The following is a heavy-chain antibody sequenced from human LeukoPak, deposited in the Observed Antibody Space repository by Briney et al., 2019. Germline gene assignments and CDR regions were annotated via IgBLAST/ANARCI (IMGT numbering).Heavy chain of an antibody. CDR2: ISSNGGST. J-gene: IGHJ6*02. V-gene: IGHV3-64*04. CDR1: GFTFSSYA. CDR3: ARDMGIAAAHYGMDV. D-gene: IGHD6-13*01. Sequence: GGSLRPSCSASGFTFSSYAMHWVRQAPGKGLEYVSAISSNGGSTYYADSVKGRFTISRDNSKNTLYLQMNSLRAEDTAVYYCARDMGIAAAHYGMDVWGQGTTVTVSS.